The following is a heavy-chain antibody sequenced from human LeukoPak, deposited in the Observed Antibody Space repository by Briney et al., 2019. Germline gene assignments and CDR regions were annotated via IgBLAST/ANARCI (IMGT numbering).Heavy chain of an antibody. J-gene: IGHJ6*03. D-gene: IGHD4-23*01. V-gene: IGHV1-69*02. CDR2: IIPILGIA. CDR1: GGTFSSYT. CDR3: ASTGGNSTFYYYYYYMDV. Sequence: SVKVSCKASGGTFSSYTISLVRQVPGQGLEWMGRIIPILGIANYAQKFQGRVTITADKSTSTAYMELSSLRSEDTAVYYCASTGGNSTFYYYYYYMDVWGKGTTVTVSS.